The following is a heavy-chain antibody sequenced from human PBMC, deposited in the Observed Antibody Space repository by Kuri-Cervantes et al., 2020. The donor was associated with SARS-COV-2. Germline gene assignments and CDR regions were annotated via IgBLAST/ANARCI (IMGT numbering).Heavy chain of an antibody. CDR2: IDWDDDK. CDR1: GFSLSTSGMR. J-gene: IGHJ4*02. Sequence: SGPTLVKPTQTLTLTCTFSGFSLSTSGMRVSWIRQPPGKALEWLARIDWDDDKYCSTSLKTRLSISKDTSKDQVVLTMTNVDPEDTATYYCVRIRAATVIADYWGQGTLVTVSS. CDR3: VRIRAATVIADY. D-gene: IGHD4-11*01. V-gene: IGHV2-70*04.